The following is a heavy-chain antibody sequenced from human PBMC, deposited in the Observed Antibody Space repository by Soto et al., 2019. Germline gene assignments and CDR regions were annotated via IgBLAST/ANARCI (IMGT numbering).Heavy chain of an antibody. CDR3: AKRQPLDGRIRPAARYGMDV. CDR2: ISGSGGST. V-gene: IGHV3-23*01. Sequence: EVQLLESGGGLVQPGGSLRLSCAASGFTFSSYAMSWVRQAPGKGLEWVSAISGSGGSTYYADSVKGRFTISRDNSKNTLYLQMNSLRAEDTAVYYCAKRQPLDGRIRPAARYGMDVWGQGTTVTVS. J-gene: IGHJ6*02. CDR1: GFTFSSYA. D-gene: IGHD6-13*01.